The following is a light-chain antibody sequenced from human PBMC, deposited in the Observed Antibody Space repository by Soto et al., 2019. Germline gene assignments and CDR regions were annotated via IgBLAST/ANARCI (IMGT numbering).Light chain of an antibody. CDR3: TSWTTSTTMI. V-gene: IGLV2-14*03. CDR1: SSDIGAYNF. CDR2: DVN. Sequence: QSVLTQPASMSGSPGKSITISCTGTSSDIGAYNFVSWYQQHPGKAPKLMLYDVNIRPSGVSNRFSGSKSGNTASLTISGLQAEDEADYDCTSWTTSTTMIFGGGTKLTVL. J-gene: IGLJ2*01.